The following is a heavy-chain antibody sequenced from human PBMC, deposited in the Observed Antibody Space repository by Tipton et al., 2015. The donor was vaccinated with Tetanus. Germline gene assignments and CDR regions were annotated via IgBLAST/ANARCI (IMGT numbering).Heavy chain of an antibody. V-gene: IGHV1-3*01. CDR3: ARDGAYYDFWSGYYTGADY. J-gene: IGHJ4*02. CDR2: INAGNGNT. CDR1: GYTFTSYA. D-gene: IGHD3-3*01. Sequence: QLVQSGAEVKKPGASVKVSCKASGYTFTSYAMHWVRQAPGQMLEWMGWINAGNGNTKYSQKFQGRVTITRDTSASTAYMELSSLRSEDTAVYYCARDGAYYDFWSGYYTGADYWGQGTLVTVSS.